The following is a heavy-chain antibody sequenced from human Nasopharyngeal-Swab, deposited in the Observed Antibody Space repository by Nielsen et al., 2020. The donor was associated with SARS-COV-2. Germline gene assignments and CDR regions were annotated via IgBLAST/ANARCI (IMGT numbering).Heavy chain of an antibody. V-gene: IGHV3-30*03. CDR2: IAHDASNE. J-gene: IGHJ4*02. CDR3: ARDAPAHYGAFY. CDR1: GFTFSSFG. D-gene: IGHD4-17*01. Sequence: GASLKISCAASGFTFSSFGMHWVRQAPGKGPEWVAFIAHDASNEYYGDSVKGRFSISRDSSKNTLYLQMDSLRGEDTAVYYCARDAPAHYGAFYWGRGTRVTVSS.